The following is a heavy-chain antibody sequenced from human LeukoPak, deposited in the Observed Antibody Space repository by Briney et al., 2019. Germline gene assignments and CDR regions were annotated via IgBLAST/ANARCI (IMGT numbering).Heavy chain of an antibody. J-gene: IGHJ4*02. CDR3: ARGFSGFWEFDF. D-gene: IGHD3-3*01. CDR1: GGSFSAYS. CDR2: INFTGSSDTGST. V-gene: IGHV4-34*01. Sequence: SETLSLTCALSGGSFSAYSWNWIRQPPGKGLEWIAEINFTGSSDTGSTSYSPSLKSRVTISADTSKNQFSLHLRSATVADTGVYFCARGFSGFWEFDFWGQGTLVTVSS.